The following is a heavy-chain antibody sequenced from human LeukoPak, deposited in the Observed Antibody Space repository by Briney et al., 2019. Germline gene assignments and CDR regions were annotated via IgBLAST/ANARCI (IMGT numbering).Heavy chain of an antibody. CDR3: ARGRASSWSPFTY. D-gene: IGHD6-19*01. CDR1: GXSISSYY. CDR2: INYSGST. Sequence: SETLSLTCTVSGXSISSYYWSWIRQPPGKGLEWIGDINYSGSTTYNPSLTSRVTISVDTSKNQFSLKLNSVTAADTAVYYCARGRASSWSPFTYWGQGILVTVSS. V-gene: IGHV4-59*01. J-gene: IGHJ4*02.